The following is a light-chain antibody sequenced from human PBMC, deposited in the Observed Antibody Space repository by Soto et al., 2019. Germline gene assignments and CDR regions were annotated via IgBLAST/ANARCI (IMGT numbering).Light chain of an antibody. CDR1: SGSVSSTYY. CDR3: ALYMGRGISV. Sequence: QAVVTQEPSFSVSPGGTVTLTCGLTSGSVSSTYYHSWYQQTPGQAPRTLIYNPNTRSSGVPDRFSASIVGNKAALTITGAQADDESEYYCALYMGRGISVFGGGTKLTVL. J-gene: IGLJ2*01. CDR2: NPN. V-gene: IGLV8-61*01.